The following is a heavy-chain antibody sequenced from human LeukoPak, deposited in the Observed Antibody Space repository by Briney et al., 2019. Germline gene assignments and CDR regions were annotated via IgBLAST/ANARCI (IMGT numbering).Heavy chain of an antibody. CDR2: ISYDGSNK. V-gene: IGHV3-30-3*01. CDR3: ARDAVD. Sequence: GGSLRLTCAASGFTFSSYAMHWVRQAPGKGLEWVAVISYDGSNKYYADSVKGRFTISRDNSKNTLYLQMNSLRAEDTAVYYCARDAVDWGQGTLVTVSS. J-gene: IGHJ4*02. CDR1: GFTFSSYA.